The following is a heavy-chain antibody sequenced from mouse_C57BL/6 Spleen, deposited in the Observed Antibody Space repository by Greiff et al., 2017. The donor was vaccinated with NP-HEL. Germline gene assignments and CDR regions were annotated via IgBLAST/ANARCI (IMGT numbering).Heavy chain of an antibody. J-gene: IGHJ3*01. CDR2: IYPGSGNT. Sequence: VQLQQSGAELVRPGASVKLSCKASGYTFTDYYINWVKQRPGQGLEWIARIYPGSGNTYYNEKFKGKATLTAEKSSSTAYMQLSSLTSEDSAVYFCASEGYYGSSRFAYWGQGTLVTVSA. D-gene: IGHD1-1*01. CDR3: ASEGYYGSSRFAY. CDR1: GYTFTDYY. V-gene: IGHV1-76*01.